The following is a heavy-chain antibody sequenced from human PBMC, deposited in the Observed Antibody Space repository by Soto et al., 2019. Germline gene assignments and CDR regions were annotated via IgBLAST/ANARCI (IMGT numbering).Heavy chain of an antibody. J-gene: IGHJ4*02. CDR3: ATCLFALYGSGSYTPPSFDY. CDR1: GYTLTELS. Sequence: QVQLVQSGAEVKKPGASVKVSCKVSGYTLTELSMHWVRQAPGKGLEWMGGFDPEDGETIYAQKFQGRVTMTEDTSTDTAYMELSSLRSEDTAVYYCATCLFALYGSGSYTPPSFDYWGQGTLVTVSS. D-gene: IGHD3-10*01. CDR2: FDPEDGET. V-gene: IGHV1-24*01.